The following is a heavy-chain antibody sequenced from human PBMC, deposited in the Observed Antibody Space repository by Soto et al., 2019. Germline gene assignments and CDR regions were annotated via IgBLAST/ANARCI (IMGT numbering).Heavy chain of an antibody. CDR1: GYSFTSYG. V-gene: IGHV1-18*01. Sequence: QVQLVQSGAEVKKPGASVKVSCNASGYSFTSYGISWVRQAPGQGLEWMGWISAYNGNTNYAQKLQGRVTMTTDTSTSTAYMELRSLRSDDTAVYYCATAKYSPSYYYYYGMDVWGQGTTVTVSS. CDR3: ATAKYSPSYYYYYGMDV. D-gene: IGHD5-18*01. CDR2: ISAYNGNT. J-gene: IGHJ6*02.